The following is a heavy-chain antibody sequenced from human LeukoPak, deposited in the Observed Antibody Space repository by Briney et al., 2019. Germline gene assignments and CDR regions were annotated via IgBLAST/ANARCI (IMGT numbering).Heavy chain of an antibody. J-gene: IGHJ5*02. V-gene: IGHV1-69*13. CDR1: GGTFSSYA. D-gene: IGHD2-15*01. Sequence: SVKVSCKASGGTFSSYAISWVRQAPGQGLEWMGGIIPIFGTANYAQKFQGRVTITADESTSTAYMELSSLRSEDTAVYYCARGKEGSNDWFDPWGQGTLVTVSS. CDR2: IIPIFGTA. CDR3: ARGKEGSNDWFDP.